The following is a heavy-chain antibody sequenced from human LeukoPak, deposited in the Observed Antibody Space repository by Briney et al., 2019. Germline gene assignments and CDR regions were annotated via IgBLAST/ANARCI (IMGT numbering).Heavy chain of an antibody. Sequence: PGRSLRLSCAASGFTFSSYAMHWVRQAPGKGLEWVAVISYDGSNKYYADSVKGRFTISRDNSKNTLYLQMNSLRAEDTAVYYCARPRYGDYRSGAFDIWGQGTMVTVSS. CDR2: ISYDGSNK. V-gene: IGHV3-30-3*01. CDR3: ARPRYGDYRSGAFDI. CDR1: GFTFSSYA. D-gene: IGHD4-17*01. J-gene: IGHJ3*02.